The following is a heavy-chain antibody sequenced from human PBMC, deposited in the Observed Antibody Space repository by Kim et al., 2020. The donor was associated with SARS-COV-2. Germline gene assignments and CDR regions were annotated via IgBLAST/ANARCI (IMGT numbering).Heavy chain of an antibody. J-gene: IGHJ6*01. Sequence: SETLSLTCAVYGGSFSGYYWSWIRQPPGKGLEWIGEINHSGSTNYNPSLKSRVTISVDTSKNQFSLKLSSVTAADTAVYYCARGAVPRSIAARAWGYYY. CDR3: ARGAVPRSIAARAWGYYY. CDR2: INHSGST. D-gene: IGHD6-6*01. CDR1: GGSFSGYY. V-gene: IGHV4-34*01.